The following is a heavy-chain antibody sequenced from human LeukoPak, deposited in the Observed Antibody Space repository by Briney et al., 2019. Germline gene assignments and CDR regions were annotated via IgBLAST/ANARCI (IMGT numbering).Heavy chain of an antibody. CDR2: INPSGGST. Sequence: ASVKVSCKASGYTFTSYYMRWVRQAPGQGLEWMGIINPSGGSTSYAQKFQGRVTMTRDTSTSTVYMELSSLRSEDTAVYYCATGADNIAAAGTAVYYWGQGTLVTVSS. J-gene: IGHJ4*02. V-gene: IGHV1-46*03. CDR1: GYTFTSYY. D-gene: IGHD6-13*01. CDR3: ATGADNIAAAGTAVYY.